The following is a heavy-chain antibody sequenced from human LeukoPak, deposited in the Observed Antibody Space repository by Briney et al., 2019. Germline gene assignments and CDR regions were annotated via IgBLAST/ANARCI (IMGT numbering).Heavy chain of an antibody. D-gene: IGHD5-24*01. CDR1: GFTLNSHW. CDR2: IKHGGSEE. J-gene: IGHJ4*02. CDR3: ARTIFFAY. Sequence: GGSLRLSCVVSGFTLNSHWMNWVRQAPGKGLEWGATIKHGGSEEFYVESVKGRFTISGDDAKNSVFLQMNSLRAEVTAVYYCARTIFFAYWGQGTLVSVSS. V-gene: IGHV3-7*01.